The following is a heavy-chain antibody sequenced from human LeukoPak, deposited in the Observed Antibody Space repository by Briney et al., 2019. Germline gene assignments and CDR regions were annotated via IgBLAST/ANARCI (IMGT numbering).Heavy chain of an antibody. Sequence: ASVKVSCKASGYTFTGYYMHWVRQAPGQGLEWMGWINPNSGGTNYAQKFQGWVTMTRDTSISTAYMELSRLSSDDTAVYYCARDLEATGGVVTDWGQGTLVTVSS. CDR3: ARDLEATGGVVTD. D-gene: IGHD3-22*01. CDR1: GYTFTGYY. V-gene: IGHV1-2*04. J-gene: IGHJ4*02. CDR2: INPNSGGT.